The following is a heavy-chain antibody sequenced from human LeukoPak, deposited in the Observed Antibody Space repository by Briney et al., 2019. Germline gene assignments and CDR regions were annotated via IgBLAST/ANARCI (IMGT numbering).Heavy chain of an antibody. D-gene: IGHD3-3*01. J-gene: IGHJ3*02. Sequence: SETLSLTCTVSGGSISSYYWGWIRQPPAKGLAWIGYIYYGGSTNYNPSLKSRVTVSVDTSKNQFSLKLSSVTAADTAVYYCARASITIFGVVPNAFDIWGQGTMVTVSS. CDR3: ARASITIFGVVPNAFDI. V-gene: IGHV4-59*01. CDR1: GGSISSYY. CDR2: IYYGGST.